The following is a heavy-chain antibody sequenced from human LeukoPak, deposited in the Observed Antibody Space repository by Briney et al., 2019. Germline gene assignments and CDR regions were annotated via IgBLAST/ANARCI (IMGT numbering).Heavy chain of an antibody. CDR1: GGTFSSYA. CDR2: IIPIFGTA. D-gene: IGHD3-10*01. Sequence: ASVKVSCKASGGTFSSYAISWVRQAPGQGLEWMGGIIPIFGTANYAQKFQGRVTITTDESTSTAYMELSSLRSEDTAVYYCARWIRFGELFLGDWFDPWGQGTLVTVSS. V-gene: IGHV1-69*05. CDR3: ARWIRFGELFLGDWFDP. J-gene: IGHJ5*02.